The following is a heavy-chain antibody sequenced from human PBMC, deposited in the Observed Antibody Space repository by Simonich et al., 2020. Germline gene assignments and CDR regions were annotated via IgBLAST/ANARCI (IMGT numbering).Heavy chain of an antibody. V-gene: IGHV1-2*02. CDR3: ARVSTGDAFDI. J-gene: IGHJ3*02. Sequence: QVQLVQSGAEVKKPGASVKVSCKASGYTFTGYYMHWVRQAPGQGLEWMGGINPNSGGTNYAQKVQGRVTMTRDTSISTAYMELSRLRSDDTAVYYCARVSTGDAFDIWGQGTMVTVSS. CDR1: GYTFTGYY. D-gene: IGHD7-27*01. CDR2: INPNSGGT.